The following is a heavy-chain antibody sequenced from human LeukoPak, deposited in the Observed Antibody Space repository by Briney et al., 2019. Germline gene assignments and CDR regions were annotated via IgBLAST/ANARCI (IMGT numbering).Heavy chain of an antibody. CDR3: TSLRTAVYHAGEAYDI. J-gene: IGHJ3*02. CDR2: ISSSGRTI. CDR1: GFTFSSYE. Sequence: PGGSLRLSCAASGFTFSSYEMTWVRQAPGKGLEWVSYISSSGRTIYYADSVKGRFTIPRDNAKNSLYLQMNSLRVEDTAVYYCTSLRTAVYHAGEAYDIWGQGTLVTVSS. V-gene: IGHV3-48*03. D-gene: IGHD3-10*01.